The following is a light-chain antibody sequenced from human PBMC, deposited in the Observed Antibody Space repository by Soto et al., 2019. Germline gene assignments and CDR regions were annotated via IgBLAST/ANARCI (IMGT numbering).Light chain of an antibody. CDR3: QQYSTSVWA. V-gene: IGKV3-20*01. CDR2: STS. J-gene: IGKJ1*01. Sequence: EIVLTQSPDTLSLSPGERASLSCRSTHSVTSNSLAWYQKKVGQAPRLLIYSTSNRAIGIPDRFSGSGSGTVATLTISRLETEDFAVYYCQQYSTSVWAFGQGTRVEIK. CDR1: HSVTSNS.